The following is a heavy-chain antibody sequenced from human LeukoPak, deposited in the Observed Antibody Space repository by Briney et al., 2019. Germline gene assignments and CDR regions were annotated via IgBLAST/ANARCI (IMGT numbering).Heavy chain of an antibody. CDR3: ARVDLLRGVIVRGFDY. Sequence: SETLSLTCSVSGDSISSDYWSWIRQPPGKGLEWIGYIYRIGNTDYNPSLKSRVTISLDTSKNQFSLKLTSVTAADTAVYYCARVDLLRGVIVRGFDYWGQGTLVTVSS. CDR1: GDSISSDY. CDR2: IYRIGNT. V-gene: IGHV4-4*08. D-gene: IGHD3-10*01. J-gene: IGHJ4*02.